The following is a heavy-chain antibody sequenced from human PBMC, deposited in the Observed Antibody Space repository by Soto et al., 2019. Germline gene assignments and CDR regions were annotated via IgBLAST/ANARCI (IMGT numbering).Heavy chain of an antibody. D-gene: IGHD5-12*01. CDR3: ARESGGATATLDYYYFYMDV. J-gene: IGHJ6*03. Sequence: QVQLVQSGAEVRKPGASVTVSCRSSGDSFNDYYIHWVRRAPGQGFEWMGWINPNGGVTKYAQKFQGSVTMTRDTSIRTVYMQLSRLRSDDTAVYYCARESGGATATLDYYYFYMDVWGTDTTVTVSS. CDR2: INPNGGVT. V-gene: IGHV1-2*04. CDR1: GDSFNDYY.